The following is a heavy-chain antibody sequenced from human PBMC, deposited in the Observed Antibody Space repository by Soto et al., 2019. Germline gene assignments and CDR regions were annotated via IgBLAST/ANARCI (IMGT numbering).Heavy chain of an antibody. J-gene: IGHJ6*02. CDR3: ARGRSRSSSPFYYGMDV. D-gene: IGHD6-6*01. Sequence: SETLSLTCTVSGGSISSYYWSWIRQPLGKGLEWIGYIYYSGSTNYNPSLKSRVTISVDTSKNQFSLKLSSVTAADTAVYYCARGRSRSSSPFYYGMDVWGQGTTVTV. CDR1: GGSISSYY. V-gene: IGHV4-59*01. CDR2: IYYSGST.